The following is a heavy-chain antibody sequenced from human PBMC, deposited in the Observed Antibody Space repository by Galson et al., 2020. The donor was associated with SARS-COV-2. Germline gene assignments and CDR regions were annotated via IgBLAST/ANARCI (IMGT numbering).Heavy chain of an antibody. D-gene: IGHD3-3*01. CDR1: GFTFSSYS. CDR3: ATPRANDFWSGYYTSSYFDY. J-gene: IGHJ4*02. CDR2: ISSSSSYI. Sequence: GGSLRLSCAASGFTFSSYSMNWVRQAPGKGLEWVSSISSSSSYIYYADSVKGRFTISRDNAKNSLYLQMNSLRAEDTAVYYCATPRANDFWSGYYTSSYFDYWGQGTLVTVSS. V-gene: IGHV3-21*01.